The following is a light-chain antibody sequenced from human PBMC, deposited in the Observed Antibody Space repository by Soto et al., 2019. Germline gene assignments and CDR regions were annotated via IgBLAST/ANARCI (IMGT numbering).Light chain of an antibody. V-gene: IGKV1-5*01. CDR1: QSISSW. CDR2: DAS. J-gene: IGKJ1*01. Sequence: DLQMTQSPSTLSAPAGDRVTITCRASQSISSWSSWYQHKPGKAPKLLIYDASNLDSGVPSRFSGSGSGTEFSLTISNLQPDDFGSYYCQHMRTFGQGTKVDI. CDR3: QHMRT.